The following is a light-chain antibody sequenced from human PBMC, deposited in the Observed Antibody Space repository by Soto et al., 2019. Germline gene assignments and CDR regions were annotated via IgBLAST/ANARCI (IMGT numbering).Light chain of an antibody. Sequence: EIVLTQSPGTLSLSRGERATLSCRARQSVSISYLAWYQQKPGQAPRLLIYGASSRATGIPDRFSGSGSGTEFTLTISSLQSEDFAVYYCQHYHGWPITFGQGTRLEIK. J-gene: IGKJ5*01. CDR3: QHYHGWPIT. CDR2: GAS. V-gene: IGKV3-20*01. CDR1: QSVSISY.